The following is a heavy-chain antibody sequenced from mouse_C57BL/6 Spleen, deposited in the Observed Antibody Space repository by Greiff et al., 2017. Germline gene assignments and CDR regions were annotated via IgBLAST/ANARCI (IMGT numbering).Heavy chain of an antibody. CDR3: VIHYRFAY. J-gene: IGHJ3*01. CDR1: GFSFNTYA. Sequence: EVKLVESGGGLVQPKGSLKLSCAASGFSFNTYAMNWVRQAPGKGLEWVARIRSKSNNYATYYADSVKDRFTISRDDSESMLYLQMNQLKTEDTAMYYCVIHYRFAYWGQGTLVTVSA. V-gene: IGHV10-1*01. CDR2: IRSKSNNYAT.